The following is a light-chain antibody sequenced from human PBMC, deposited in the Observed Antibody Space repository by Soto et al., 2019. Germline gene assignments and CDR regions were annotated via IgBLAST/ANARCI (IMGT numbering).Light chain of an antibody. Sequence: DIQMTQSHTTLSASVGDRVTITCPASQSISSWLAWYQQKPGKAPKLLIYKTSSLESGVPSRFSGSGSGTEFTLTISSLQPDDFATYYCQQYNSYSWTFGQGTMVDIK. CDR1: QSISSW. J-gene: IGKJ1*01. V-gene: IGKV1-5*03. CDR2: KTS. CDR3: QQYNSYSWT.